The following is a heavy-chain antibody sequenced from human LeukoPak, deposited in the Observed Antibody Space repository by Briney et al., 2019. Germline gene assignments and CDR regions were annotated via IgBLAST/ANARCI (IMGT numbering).Heavy chain of an antibody. CDR2: IYYSGST. J-gene: IGHJ4*02. CDR3: ARMDAVAHFDY. D-gene: IGHD4-23*01. V-gene: IGHV4-59*01. Sequence: PSETLSLTCTVSGGSISSYYWSWIRQPPGKGLEWIGYIYYSGSTNYNPSLKTRVTISLDTSKNQFSLKLTPVTAADTAVYYCARMDAVAHFDYWGQGTLVTVSS. CDR1: GGSISSYY.